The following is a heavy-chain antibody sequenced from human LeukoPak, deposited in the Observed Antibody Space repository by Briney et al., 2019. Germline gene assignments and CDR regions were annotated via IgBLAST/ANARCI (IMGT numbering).Heavy chain of an antibody. CDR1: GGTFSSYA. CDR3: ALNRGAHLRPPFDD. Sequence: ASVKVSCKASGGTFSSYAISWVRQAPGQGLEWMGGIIPIFGTANYAQKFQGRVTITTDESTSTAYMELSSLRSEDTAVYYCALNRGAHLRPPFDDWGPGTLVTVSS. CDR2: IIPIFGTA. D-gene: IGHD2-15*01. J-gene: IGHJ4*02. V-gene: IGHV1-69*05.